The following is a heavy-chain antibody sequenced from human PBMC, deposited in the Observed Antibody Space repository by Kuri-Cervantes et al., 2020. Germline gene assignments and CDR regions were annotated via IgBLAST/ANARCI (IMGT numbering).Heavy chain of an antibody. CDR2: INHSGST. D-gene: IGHD2-2*01. CDR1: GGSFSGYY. V-gene: IGHV4-34*01. Sequence: SETLSLTCAVYGGSFSGYYWSWIRQPPGKGLEWIGEINHSGSTNYNPSLKSRVTISVDTSKNQFSLKLSSVTAADTAVYYCARGFHGGAAAATDYFDYWGQGTLVTVSS. CDR3: ARGFHGGAAAATDYFDY. J-gene: IGHJ4*02.